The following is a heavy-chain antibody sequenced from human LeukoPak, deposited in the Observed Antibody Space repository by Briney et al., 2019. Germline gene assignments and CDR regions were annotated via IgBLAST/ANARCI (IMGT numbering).Heavy chain of an antibody. CDR3: ARDLSVWLDYFDY. Sequence: PSETLSLTCAVSTYSISSGYYWGWIRQPPGKGLEWIGSIYHSGTTYYKPSLKSRVTISVDTSKNQFSLELNSVTASDTAVYYCARDLSVWLDYFDYWGQGTLVTVSS. CDR2: IYHSGTT. CDR1: TYSISSGYY. D-gene: IGHD6-19*01. J-gene: IGHJ4*02. V-gene: IGHV4-38-2*02.